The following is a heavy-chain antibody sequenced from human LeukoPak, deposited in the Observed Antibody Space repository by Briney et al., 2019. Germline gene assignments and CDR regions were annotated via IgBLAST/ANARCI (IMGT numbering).Heavy chain of an antibody. Sequence: SETLSLTCTVSGGSISSYYWSWIRQPPGKGLEWIGYIYYSGSTNYNPSLKSRVTISVDTSKNQFSLKLSSVTAADTAVYYCARAFNSVPGSYWSHDAFDIWGQGTMVTVSS. D-gene: IGHD3-10*01. CDR3: ARAFNSVPGSYWSHDAFDI. J-gene: IGHJ3*02. V-gene: IGHV4-59*01. CDR2: IYYSGST. CDR1: GGSISSYY.